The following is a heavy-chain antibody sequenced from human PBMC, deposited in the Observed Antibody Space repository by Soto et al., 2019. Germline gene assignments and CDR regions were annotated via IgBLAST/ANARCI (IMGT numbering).Heavy chain of an antibody. CDR2: IYHSGST. Sequence: SETLSLTCAVSGGSISSSNWWSWVRQPPGKGLEWIGEIYHSGSTNYNPSLKSRVTISVDKSKNQFSLKLSSVTAADTAVYYWARRSSYSSGWYGGGGYYGMDVWGQGTTVTVSS. V-gene: IGHV4-4*02. D-gene: IGHD6-19*01. J-gene: IGHJ6*02. CDR1: GGSISSSNW. CDR3: ARRSSYSSGWYGGGGYYGMDV.